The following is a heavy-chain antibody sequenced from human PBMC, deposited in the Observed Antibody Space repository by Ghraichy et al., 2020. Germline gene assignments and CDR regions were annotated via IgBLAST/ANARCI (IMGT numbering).Heavy chain of an antibody. CDR2: ISKGGSDK. CDR1: GFTLSDHW. J-gene: IGHJ4*02. D-gene: IGHD6-19*01. Sequence: GGSLRLSCVASGFTLSDHWMSWVRQAPGKGLEWVAHISKGGSDKLYVDSVKGRFTISKDSAENSLSLQMDSLRAEDTAVYYCARCTHGSADYWGQGSLVTFSS. V-gene: IGHV3-7*04. CDR3: ARCTHGSADY.